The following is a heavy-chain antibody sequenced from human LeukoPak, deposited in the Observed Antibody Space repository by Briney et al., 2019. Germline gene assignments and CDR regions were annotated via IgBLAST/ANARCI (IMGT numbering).Heavy chain of an antibody. CDR2: ISSSGSTI. J-gene: IGHJ4*02. V-gene: IGHV3-11*04. Sequence: GGSLRLSCAASGFTFSDYYMSWIRQAPGKGLEWISYISSSGSTIYYADSVKGRFTISRDNAKNSLYLQMNSLRAEDTAVCYCARDPSTEAIDYWGQGTLVTVSS. CDR1: GFTFSDYY. CDR3: ARDPSTEAIDY.